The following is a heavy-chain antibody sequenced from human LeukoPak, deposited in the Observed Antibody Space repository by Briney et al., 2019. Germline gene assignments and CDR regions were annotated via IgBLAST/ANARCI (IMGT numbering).Heavy chain of an antibody. CDR3: ARVFWGGAFGAYYFMDV. V-gene: IGHV4-39*01. CDR2: IYYSGST. J-gene: IGHJ6*03. D-gene: IGHD3-10*01. Sequence: PSETLSLTCTVSGGSISSRSYYWGWIRQPPGKGLEWIGIIYYSGSTYYNPSLKSRVTISVNTSKNQFSLKLSSVTAADTAVFYCARVFWGGAFGAYYFMDVWGKGTTVTISS. CDR1: GGSISSRSYY.